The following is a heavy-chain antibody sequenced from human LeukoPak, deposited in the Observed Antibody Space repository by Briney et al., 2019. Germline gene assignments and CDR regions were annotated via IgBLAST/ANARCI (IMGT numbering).Heavy chain of an antibody. J-gene: IGHJ4*02. CDR2: IYYSGST. CDR1: GGSISSYY. V-gene: IGHV4-59*08. Sequence: SETLSLTCTVSGGSISSYYWSWIRQPPGKGLEWIGYIYYSGSTNYNPSLKSRVTISVDTSKNQFSLKLNSVTAADTAVYYCARHGYGDYVEYFDYWGQGTLVTVSS. D-gene: IGHD4-17*01. CDR3: ARHGYGDYVEYFDY.